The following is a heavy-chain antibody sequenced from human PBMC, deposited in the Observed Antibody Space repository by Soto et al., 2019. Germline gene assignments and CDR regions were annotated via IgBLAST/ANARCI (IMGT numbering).Heavy chain of an antibody. V-gene: IGHV3-15*01. CDR1: GLSFSNAW. J-gene: IGHJ6*02. CDR2: IKSKTDGGTT. Sequence: GGSLRLSCAASGLSFSNAWMRWVGQAPGKGLEWVGRIKSKTDGGTTDYAAPVKGRFTISRDDSKNTLYLQMNSLKTEDTAVYYCTTDIQQSYYGMDVWGQGTTVTVSS. CDR3: TTDIQQSYYGMDV. D-gene: IGHD2-21*01.